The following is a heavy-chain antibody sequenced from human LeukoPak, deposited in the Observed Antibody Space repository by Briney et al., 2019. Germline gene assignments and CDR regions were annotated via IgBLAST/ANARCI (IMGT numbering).Heavy chain of an antibody. CDR1: GGTFSSYA. Sequence: SVKVSCKASGGTFSSYAISWVRQAPGQGLEWMGGIIPIFGTANYAQKFQGRVTITADKSTSTSYMELSSLRSEDTAVYYCAGDTIFGVVTNYYYYYMDVWGKGTTVTVSS. V-gene: IGHV1-69*06. D-gene: IGHD3-3*01. J-gene: IGHJ6*03. CDR3: AGDTIFGVVTNYYYYYMDV. CDR2: IIPIFGTA.